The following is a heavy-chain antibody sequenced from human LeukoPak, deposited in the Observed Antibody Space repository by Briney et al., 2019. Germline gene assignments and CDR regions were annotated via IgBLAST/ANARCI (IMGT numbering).Heavy chain of an antibody. CDR2: ISAYNGNT. Sequence: GASVKVSCKASGYTFTSYGISWVRQAPGQGLEWMGWISAYNGNTNYAQKLQGRVTMTTDTSTSTAYMELRSLRSDDTAVYYCAQGYCSSTSCYHYGMDVWGQGTTVTVSS. D-gene: IGHD2-2*01. CDR3: AQGYCSSTSCYHYGMDV. CDR1: GYTFTSYG. J-gene: IGHJ6*02. V-gene: IGHV1-18*01.